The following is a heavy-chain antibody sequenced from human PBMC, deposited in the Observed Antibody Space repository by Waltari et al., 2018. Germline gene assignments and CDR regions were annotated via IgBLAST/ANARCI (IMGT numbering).Heavy chain of an antibody. Sequence: EVQLVESGEGLVQPGRSLRLSCTASGFTFGDYAISWFRQAPGKGLEWVGFIRSKAYGETNEAAASVKGRLTISRDESKSIAYLQMNSLKTEDTAVYYCTRDLNYSDHRGVDYWGQGTLVTVSS. J-gene: IGHJ4*02. CDR1: GFTFGDYA. CDR3: TRDLNYSDHRGVDY. CDR2: IRSKAYGETN. V-gene: IGHV3-49*03. D-gene: IGHD3-22*01.